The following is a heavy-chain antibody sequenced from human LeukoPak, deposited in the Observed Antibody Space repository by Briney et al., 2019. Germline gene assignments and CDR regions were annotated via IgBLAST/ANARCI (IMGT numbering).Heavy chain of an antibody. J-gene: IGHJ4*02. CDR3: ARDLRPRGWYDY. CDR2: ISSSSSYI. CDR1: GFTFSSYS. V-gene: IGHV3-21*01. Sequence: PGGSLRLSCAASGFTFSSYSTNWVRQAPGKGLEWVSSISSSSSYIYYADSVKGRFTISRDNAKNSLYLQMNSLRAEDTAVYYCARDLRPRGWYDYWGQGTLVTVSS. D-gene: IGHD6-19*01.